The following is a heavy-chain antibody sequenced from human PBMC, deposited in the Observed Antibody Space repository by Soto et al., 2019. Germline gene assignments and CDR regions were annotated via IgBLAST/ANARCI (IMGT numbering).Heavy chain of an antibody. CDR3: ARESGSGYCSSTSCYTNFYYYYGMDV. CDR1: GYTFTGYY. J-gene: IGHJ6*02. D-gene: IGHD2-2*02. V-gene: IGHV1-2*02. CDR2: INPNSGGT. Sequence: GASVKVSCKASGYTFTGYYMHWVRQAPGQGLEWMGWINPNSGGTNYAQKFQGRVTMTRDTSISTAYMELSRLRSDDTAVYYCARESGSGYCSSTSCYTNFYYYYGMDVWGQGTTVTGS.